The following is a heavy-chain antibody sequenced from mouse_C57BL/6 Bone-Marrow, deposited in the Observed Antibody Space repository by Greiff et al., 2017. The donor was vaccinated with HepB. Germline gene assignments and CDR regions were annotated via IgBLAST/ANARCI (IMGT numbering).Heavy chain of an antibody. CDR2: INPSNGGT. V-gene: IGHV1-53*01. J-gene: IGHJ3*01. D-gene: IGHD2-4*01. CDR3: AREGIYYDYDGGWFAY. CDR1: GYTFTSYW. Sequence: VQLQQPGTELVKPGASVKLSCKASGYTFTSYWMHWVKQRPGQGLEWIGNINPSNGGTNYNEKFKSKATLTVDKSSSTAYMQLSSLTSEDSAVYYCAREGIYYDYDGGWFAYWGQGTLVTVSA.